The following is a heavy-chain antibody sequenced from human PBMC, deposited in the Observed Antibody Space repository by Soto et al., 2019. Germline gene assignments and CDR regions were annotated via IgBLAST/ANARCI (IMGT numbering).Heavy chain of an antibody. CDR2: ISAYNGNT. J-gene: IGHJ5*02. CDR3: ARSRDCSSTSCSRLFDP. CDR1: GYTFTSYG. Sequence: ASVKVSCKASGYTFTSYGISWVRQAPGQGLEWMGWISAYNGNTNYAQKLQGRVTMTTDTSTSTAYMELRSLRSDDTAVYYCARSRDCSSTSCSRLFDPWGQGTLVTVSS. D-gene: IGHD2-2*01. V-gene: IGHV1-18*01.